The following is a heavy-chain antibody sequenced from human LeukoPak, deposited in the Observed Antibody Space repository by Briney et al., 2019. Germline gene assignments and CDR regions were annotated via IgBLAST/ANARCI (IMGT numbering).Heavy chain of an antibody. CDR3: AREGSGWYGNFDY. CDR1: AYTFTGYY. D-gene: IGHD6-19*01. CDR2: INADSGGT. J-gene: IGHJ4*02. Sequence: VASVKVSCKASAYTFTGYYMHWVRQAPGQGLEWMGWINADSGGTNYAQKFQGRVTMTRDTSISTAFMEVSRLRSDDTAVYYCAREGSGWYGNFDYWGQGTLVTVSS. V-gene: IGHV1-2*02.